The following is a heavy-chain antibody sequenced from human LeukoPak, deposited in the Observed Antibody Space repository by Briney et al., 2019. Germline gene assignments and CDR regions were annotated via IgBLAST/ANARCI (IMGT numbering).Heavy chain of an antibody. V-gene: IGHV4-59*01. CDR1: GGSISSYY. D-gene: IGHD6-19*01. J-gene: IGHJ4*02. Sequence: SETLSLTCTVSGGSISSYYWSWIRQPPGKGLEWIGYIYYSGSTNYNPSLKSRVTISVDTSKNQFSLKLSSVTAADTAVYYCARAWYSSGCSDYWGQGTLVTVSS. CDR2: IYYSGST. CDR3: ARAWYSSGCSDY.